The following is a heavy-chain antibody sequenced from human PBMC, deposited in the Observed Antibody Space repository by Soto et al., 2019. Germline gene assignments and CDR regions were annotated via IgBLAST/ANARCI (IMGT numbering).Heavy chain of an antibody. D-gene: IGHD5-12*01. V-gene: IGHV3-30*18. Sequence: GGSLRLSCAASGFTFGSYGMHWVRQAPGKGLEWVAVISYDGSNKYYADSVKGRFTISRDNSKNTLYLQMNSLRAEDTAVYYCAKDRAYSGYDNPNYYYYGMDVWGQGTTVTV. CDR2: ISYDGSNK. CDR3: AKDRAYSGYDNPNYYYYGMDV. J-gene: IGHJ6*02. CDR1: GFTFGSYG.